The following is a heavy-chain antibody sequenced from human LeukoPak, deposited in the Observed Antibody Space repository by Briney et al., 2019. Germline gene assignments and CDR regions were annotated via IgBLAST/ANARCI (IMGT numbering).Heavy chain of an antibody. J-gene: IGHJ5*02. CDR2: ISTSGST. CDR1: GGSISSYY. V-gene: IGHV4-4*09. CDR3: AGQYSSSLPPLS. D-gene: IGHD6-6*01. Sequence: PSETLSLTCTVSGGSISSYYWSWIRQPPGKGLEWIGYISTSGSTNSNPSLKSRVTISVDTSKNQFSLNLSSVTAADTAVYFCAGQYSSSLPPLSWGQGTLVTVSS.